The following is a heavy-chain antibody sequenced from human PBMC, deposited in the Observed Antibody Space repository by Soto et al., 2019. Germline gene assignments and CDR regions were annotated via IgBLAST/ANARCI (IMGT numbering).Heavy chain of an antibody. V-gene: IGHV3-48*01. Sequence: GGSLRLSCAASGFTFSSFHMNWVRQAPGRGLEWVAYITSSSDTIYYSDSVKGRFTISRDNAKNSLYLQMNSLRAEDTAVYYCARAPGLARSFPYYYYYGMDVWGQGTTVTV. CDR1: GFTFSSFH. CDR2: ITSSSDTI. J-gene: IGHJ6*02. D-gene: IGHD1-26*01. CDR3: ARAPGLARSFPYYYYYGMDV.